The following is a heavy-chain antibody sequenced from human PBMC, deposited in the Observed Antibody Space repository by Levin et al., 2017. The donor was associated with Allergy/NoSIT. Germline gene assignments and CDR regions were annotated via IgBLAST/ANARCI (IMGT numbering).Heavy chain of an antibody. J-gene: IGHJ3*02. V-gene: IGHV3-21*01. CDR1: GFTFSSYS. Sequence: GASVKVSCAASGFTFSSYSMNWVRQAPGKGLEWVSSISSSSSYIYYADSVKGRFTISRDNAKNSLYLQMNSLRAEDTAVYYCARGGSYYAFDIWGQGTMVTVSS. CDR2: ISSSSSYI. D-gene: IGHD1-26*01. CDR3: ARGGSYYAFDI.